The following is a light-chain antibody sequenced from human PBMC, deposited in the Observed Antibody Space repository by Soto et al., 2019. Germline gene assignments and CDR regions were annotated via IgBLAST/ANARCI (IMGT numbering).Light chain of an antibody. V-gene: IGKV1-16*02. Sequence: DIQMTQSPSSLSASVGDRVTITCRASQVIRNSLAWFQQKPGKVPKSLIYAASTLQSGVPSKFSGSGSGTDFTLTISSLQPEDFATYYCLQYESYPPTFGGGTKVDIK. CDR2: AAS. J-gene: IGKJ4*01. CDR3: LQYESYPPT. CDR1: QVIRNS.